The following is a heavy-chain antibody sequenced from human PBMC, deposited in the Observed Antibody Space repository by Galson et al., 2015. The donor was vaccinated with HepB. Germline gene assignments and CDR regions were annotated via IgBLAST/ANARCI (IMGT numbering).Heavy chain of an antibody. CDR1: GFTVSSNY. CDR2: ISSSSSTI. V-gene: IGHV3-48*02. J-gene: IGHJ5*02. CDR3: ARGGTVTPGWFDP. D-gene: IGHD4-17*01. Sequence: SLRLSCAASGFTVSSNYMSWVRQAPGKGLEWVSYISSSSSTIYYADSVKGRFTISRDNAKNSLYLQMNSLRDEDTAVYYCARGGTVTPGWFDPWGQGTLVTVSS.